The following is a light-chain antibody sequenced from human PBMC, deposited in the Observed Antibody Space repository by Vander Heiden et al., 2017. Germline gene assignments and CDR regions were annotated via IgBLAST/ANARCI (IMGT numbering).Light chain of an antibody. J-gene: IGKJ1*01. CDR3: AQCTRTLAWT. V-gene: IGKV1-39*01. CDR2: AAS. CDR1: QSISSY. Sequence: DIQLTQSPSSLSASVGDRFTQTRLESQSISSYLKWSPQKPGISTKLLIYAASSVQRGAPSSLRRSGSETYLTLTMRSRQPEDCATYHCAQCTRTLAWTFGQGTKVEIK.